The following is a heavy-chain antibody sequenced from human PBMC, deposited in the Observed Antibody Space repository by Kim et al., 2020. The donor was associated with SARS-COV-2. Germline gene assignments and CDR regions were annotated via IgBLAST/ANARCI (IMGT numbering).Heavy chain of an antibody. CDR2: INPNSGGT. Sequence: ASVKVSCKASGYTFTGYYMHWVRQAPGQGLEWMGRINPNSGGTNYAQKFQGRVTMTRDTSIRPAYMELSRLRSDDTAVYYCARAAWGSGRGGYYMDVWGKGTTLTVSS. J-gene: IGHJ6*03. V-gene: IGHV1-2*06. D-gene: IGHD6-19*01. CDR3: ARAAWGSGRGGYYMDV. CDR1: GYTFTGYY.